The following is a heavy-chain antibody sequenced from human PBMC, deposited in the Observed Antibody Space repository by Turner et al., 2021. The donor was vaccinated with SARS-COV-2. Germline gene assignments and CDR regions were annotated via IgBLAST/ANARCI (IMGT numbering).Heavy chain of an antibody. CDR1: GFTFDEYA. CDR3: AKDKSAEDYYDSSGYYGGGAFDI. CDR2: INWNSGTI. V-gene: IGHV3-9*01. Sequence: EVQLVESGGGLVQPGRSLRLSCAASGFTFDEYAMHWVRQAPGKGLEWVSGINWNSGTIGYADSVKGRFTISRDNAKNSLYLQMNSLRAEDTALYYCAKDKSAEDYYDSSGYYGGGAFDIWGQGTMVTVSS. J-gene: IGHJ3*02. D-gene: IGHD3-22*01.